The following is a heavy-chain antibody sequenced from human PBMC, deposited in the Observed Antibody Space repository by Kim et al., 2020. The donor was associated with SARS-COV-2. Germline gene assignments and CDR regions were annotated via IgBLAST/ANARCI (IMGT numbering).Heavy chain of an antibody. D-gene: IGHD1-1*01. CDR1: GFTFSNHA. J-gene: IGHJ3*02. CDR2: MSGTGSST. Sequence: GGSLRLSCAASGFTFSNHAMAWVRQAPGKGLEWMSSMSGTGSSTYYADSVRGRFTVSRDNSKNTLSLLMNSLRPEDTAEYYCAKSLTTYSDDPFDIWGQGTMVTVSS. CDR3: AKSLTTYSDDPFDI. V-gene: IGHV3-23*01.